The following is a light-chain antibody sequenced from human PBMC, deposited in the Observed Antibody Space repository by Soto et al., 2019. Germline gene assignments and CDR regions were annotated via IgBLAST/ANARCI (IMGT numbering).Light chain of an antibody. V-gene: IGKV3-20*01. Sequence: EIVLTQSPGTLSLSPGERATLYCRASQSVGSNYLDWYQQKPGQAPRVLIYGASSRATGIPDRCSGSGSVADFNITISSLEPEDFEVYYCQPSTTSPFTFCHGTQVAI. CDR1: QSVGSNY. J-gene: IGKJ3*01. CDR3: QPSTTSPFT. CDR2: GAS.